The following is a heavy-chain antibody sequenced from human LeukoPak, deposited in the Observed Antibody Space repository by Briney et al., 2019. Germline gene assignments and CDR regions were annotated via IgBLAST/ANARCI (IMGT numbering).Heavy chain of an antibody. D-gene: IGHD6-19*01. CDR2: MSGNGGST. V-gene: IGHV3-23*01. CDR1: GSTFSSYA. Sequence: PGGSLRLSCAASGSTFSSYALNWVRQAPGTGLEWVSVMSGNGGSTYYADSVKGRFAISRDNSKNTLYLQMNSLRAEDAAVYYCARSLIRSTGWYDYWGQGTLVTVSS. J-gene: IGHJ4*02. CDR3: ARSLIRSTGWYDY.